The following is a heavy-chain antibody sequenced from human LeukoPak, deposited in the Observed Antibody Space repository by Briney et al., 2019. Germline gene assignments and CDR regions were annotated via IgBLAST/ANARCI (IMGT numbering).Heavy chain of an antibody. CDR2: ISGSGGST. Sequence: GGSLRLSCAASGFTFRTYAMSWVRQAPGKGLEWVSGISGSGGSTYYADSVKGRFTISRDNSKNTLYLQMNSLRAEDTAVYYCAKEGNFYDILTDYWGQGTLVTVSS. CDR3: AKEGNFYDILTDY. D-gene: IGHD3-9*01. V-gene: IGHV3-23*01. J-gene: IGHJ4*02. CDR1: GFTFRTYA.